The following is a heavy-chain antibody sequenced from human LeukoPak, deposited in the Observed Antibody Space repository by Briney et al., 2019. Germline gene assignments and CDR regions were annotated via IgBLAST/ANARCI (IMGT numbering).Heavy chain of an antibody. CDR1: GGSVSHYY. J-gene: IGHJ4*02. V-gene: IGHV4-59*02. D-gene: IGHD1-1*01. CDR3: AGPTYMSATGCVDY. CDR2: MYYGGSS. Sequence: SETLSLTCNVSGGSVSHYYWSWIRQPPGRGLEWIGYMYYGGSSNYNPSLKSRVTISIDTSKNQFSLKLNSVTAADTAVYYCAGPTYMSATGCVDYWGQGILVTVSS.